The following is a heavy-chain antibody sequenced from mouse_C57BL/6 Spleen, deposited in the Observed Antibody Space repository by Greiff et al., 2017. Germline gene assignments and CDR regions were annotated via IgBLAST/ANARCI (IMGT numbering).Heavy chain of an antibody. J-gene: IGHJ3*01. CDR2: IYPRSGNT. V-gene: IGHV1-81*01. D-gene: IGHD2-1*01. CDR1: GYTFTSYG. CDR3: AREDGNYGAY. Sequence: QVMLVESGAELARPGASVKLSCKASGYTFTSYGISWVKQRTGQGLEWIGEIYPRSGNTYYNEKFKGKATLTADKSSSTAYMELRSLTSEDSAVYFCAREDGNYGAYWGQGTLVTVSA.